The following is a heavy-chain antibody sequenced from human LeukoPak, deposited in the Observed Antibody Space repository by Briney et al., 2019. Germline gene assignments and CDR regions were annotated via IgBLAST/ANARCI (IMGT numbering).Heavy chain of an antibody. Sequence: SETLSLTCTVSGGSISSGGYYWSWIRQHPGKGLEWIGYIYYSGSTYYNPSLKSRVTISVDTSKNQFSLKLSSVTAADTAVYYCARQYCSSTSCRPSYYYYYYMDVWGKGTTVTVSS. CDR3: ARQYCSSTSCRPSYYYYYYMDV. D-gene: IGHD2-2*01. J-gene: IGHJ6*03. V-gene: IGHV4-31*03. CDR2: IYYSGST. CDR1: GGSISSGGYY.